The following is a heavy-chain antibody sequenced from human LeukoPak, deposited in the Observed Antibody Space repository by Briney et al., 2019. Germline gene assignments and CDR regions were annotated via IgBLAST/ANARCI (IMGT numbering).Heavy chain of an antibody. J-gene: IGHJ4*02. V-gene: IGHV1-46*01. D-gene: IGHD6-13*01. CDR2: INPSGGST. CDR1: GDIFTRYY. CDR3: ARGEQEQLGPPLDN. Sequence: GASVKVSCKASGDIFTRYYIHYVRQAPGQGLEWMGVINPSGGSTSYAQNFQDRVTMTRDTSTSTVYMGLRSLRFEDTAVYHCARGEQEQLGPPLDNWGQGTLVTVSS.